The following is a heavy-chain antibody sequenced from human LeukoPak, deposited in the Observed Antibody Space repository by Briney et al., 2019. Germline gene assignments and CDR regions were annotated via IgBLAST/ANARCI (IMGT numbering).Heavy chain of an antibody. V-gene: IGHV5-51*01. J-gene: IGHJ3*02. Sequence: GESLKISCQGSGYSFTSYWIGWVRQMPGKGLEWMGIIQPGDSNTRHSPSFQGQVTISADKTIRTAYLQWSTLKASDTATYYCARTTYYFSSGSLDGFDIWGQGTMVTVSS. D-gene: IGHD3-10*01. CDR1: GYSFTSYW. CDR2: IQPGDSNT. CDR3: ARTTYYFSSGSLDGFDI.